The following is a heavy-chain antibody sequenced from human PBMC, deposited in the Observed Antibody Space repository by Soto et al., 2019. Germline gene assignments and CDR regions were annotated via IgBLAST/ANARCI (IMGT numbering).Heavy chain of an antibody. CDR2: IYHSGST. V-gene: IGHV4-4*02. J-gene: IGHJ5*02. D-gene: IGHD2-2*01. Sequence: PSETLSLTCAFSGFYISSSNWWSWVRQPPGKGLEWIGEIYHSGSTNYNPSLKSRVTISVDKSKNQFSLKLSSVTAADTAVYYCARAGDCSSTSCLNWFDPWGQGTLVTVSS. CDR1: GFYISSSNW. CDR3: ARAGDCSSTSCLNWFDP.